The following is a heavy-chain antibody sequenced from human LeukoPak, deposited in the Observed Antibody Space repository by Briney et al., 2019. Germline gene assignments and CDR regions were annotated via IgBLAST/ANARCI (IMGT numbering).Heavy chain of an antibody. Sequence: SETLSLTCTVPGGSISSYYWSWIRQPAGKGLEWIGRIYTSGSTNYNPSLKRRVTVSVDTSKNQFSLRLSSVTAADTAVYYCARSFGDLFYAFDIWGQGTMVTVSS. CDR1: GGSISSYY. D-gene: IGHD3-10*01. CDR2: IYTSGST. V-gene: IGHV4-4*07. CDR3: ARSFGDLFYAFDI. J-gene: IGHJ3*02.